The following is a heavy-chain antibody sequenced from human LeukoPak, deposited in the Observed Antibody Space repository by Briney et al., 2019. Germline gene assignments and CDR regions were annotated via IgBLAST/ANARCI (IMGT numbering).Heavy chain of an antibody. CDR2: ISRSGSNM. CDR1: GFTFSNYY. CDR3: ARRDGSSYYGMDV. V-gene: IGHV3-11*01. D-gene: IGHD1-26*01. Sequence: PGGSLRLSCAASGFTFSNYYMNWIRQAPGRGLEWVSYISRSGSNMYYAESVKGRFTISRDNAKNSFYLQMNSLRADDTAVYHCARRDGSSYYGMDVWGQGTTVTVSS. J-gene: IGHJ6*02.